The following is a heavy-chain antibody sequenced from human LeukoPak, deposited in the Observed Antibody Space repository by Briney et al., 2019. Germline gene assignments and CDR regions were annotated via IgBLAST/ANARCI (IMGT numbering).Heavy chain of an antibody. Sequence: SETLSLTCTVSGGSITNYYWSWIRQPPGKGLEWIGYIYYSGSTNYNPSLKSRVTISVDTSKNQFSLKLSSVTAADTAVYYCARGRDGYVNDAFDIWGQGTMVTVSS. D-gene: IGHD5-24*01. CDR2: IYYSGST. CDR1: GGSITNYY. J-gene: IGHJ3*02. CDR3: ARGRDGYVNDAFDI. V-gene: IGHV4-59*01.